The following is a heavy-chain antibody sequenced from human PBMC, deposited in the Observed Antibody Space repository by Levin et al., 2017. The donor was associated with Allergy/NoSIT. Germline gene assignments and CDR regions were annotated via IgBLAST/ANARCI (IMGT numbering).Heavy chain of an antibody. D-gene: IGHD2-8*02. CDR2: INPNSGDT. V-gene: IGHV1-2*02. CDR1: GYSFSDYY. Sequence: ASVKVSCKASGYSFSDYYIHWVRQAPGQGLEWMGRINPNSGDTNYAQTFQGRVTMTRDTSTCSAYMELSRLTSDDTAVYYCARDKSYRDTGGSYDSWGQGTLVTVSS. CDR3: ARDKSYRDTGGSYDS. J-gene: IGHJ5*01.